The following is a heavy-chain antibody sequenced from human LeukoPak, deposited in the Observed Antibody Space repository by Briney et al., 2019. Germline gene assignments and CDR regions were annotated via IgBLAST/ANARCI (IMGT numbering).Heavy chain of an antibody. V-gene: IGHV5-51*01. CDR2: IYPGDSDT. CDR3: ARRNRGFDP. Sequence: WVRXXXXKGRESMGIIYPGDSDTRYGPSFQGQVTISADKSIRNTYLQWSSLKASDTAMYYCARRNRGFDPWGQGTLVTVSS. J-gene: IGHJ5*02.